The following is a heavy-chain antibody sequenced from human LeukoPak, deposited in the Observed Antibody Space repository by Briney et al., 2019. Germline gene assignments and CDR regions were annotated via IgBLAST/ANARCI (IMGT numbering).Heavy chain of an antibody. V-gene: IGHV3-23*01. CDR1: GFTFSSYA. Sequence: PGGSLRLSCAASGFTFSSYAMSWVRQAPGKGLEWVSAISGSGGSTYYADSVKGRFTISRDNSKNTLYLQMNSLRAEDTAVYYCAKRSGGSGSYYNQYFQHWGQGTLVTVSS. D-gene: IGHD3-10*01. CDR3: AKRSGGSGSYYNQYFQH. CDR2: ISGSGGST. J-gene: IGHJ1*01.